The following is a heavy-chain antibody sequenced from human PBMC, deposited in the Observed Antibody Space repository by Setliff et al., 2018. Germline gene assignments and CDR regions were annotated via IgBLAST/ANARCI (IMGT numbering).Heavy chain of an antibody. CDR2: INHSGST. D-gene: IGHD5-12*01. V-gene: IGHV4-34*01. CDR1: GGSFSGYY. CDR3: ARGYMFDP. Sequence: KASETLSLTCAVYGGSFSGYYWSWIRQPPGKGLEWIGEINHSGSTNYNPSLKSRVTISADSSKNKFSLKLSSVTAADTAIYFCARGYMFDPWGQGTRVTVSS. J-gene: IGHJ5*02.